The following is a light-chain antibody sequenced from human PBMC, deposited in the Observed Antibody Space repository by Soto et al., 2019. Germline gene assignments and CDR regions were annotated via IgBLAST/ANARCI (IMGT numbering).Light chain of an antibody. V-gene: IGKV3-11*01. CDR2: DAT. CDR3: QQRSNWPPG. CDR1: QSVSSY. Sequence: EIVLTQSPATLSLSPGESATLSCRASQSVSSYSAWYAQKPGQAPRLLIYDATNKATGIPARFSGCGSGTEVTRSVRSLEREDFLAYCCQQRSNWPPGFGQGTKREIK. J-gene: IGKJ2*01.